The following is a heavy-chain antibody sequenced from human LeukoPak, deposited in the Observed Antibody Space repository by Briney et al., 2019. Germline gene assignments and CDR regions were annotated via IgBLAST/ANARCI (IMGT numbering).Heavy chain of an antibody. CDR3: ATLIVVVPAAMSGEDMDV. Sequence: PGGSLRLSCAASGFTFSSYEMNWVRQAPGKGLEWVSYISSSGSTIYYADSVKGRFTISRDNAKNSLYLQMNSLRAEDTAVYYCATLIVVVPAAMSGEDMDVWGKGTTVTVSS. CDR1: GFTFSSYE. D-gene: IGHD2-2*01. CDR2: ISSSGSTI. V-gene: IGHV3-48*03. J-gene: IGHJ6*03.